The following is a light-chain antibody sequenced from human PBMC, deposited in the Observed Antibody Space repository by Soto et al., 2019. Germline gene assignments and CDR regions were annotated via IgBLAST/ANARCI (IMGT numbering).Light chain of an antibody. Sequence: QSALTQPPSASGSPGQSVTISCTGTSSDVGGYNYVSWYQQHPGKAPKLMIYDVSKRPSGVPDRFSGSKSGNTASLTVSGLQAEDEADYYCSSYAGADTVAVFGGGTQLTVL. V-gene: IGLV2-8*01. J-gene: IGLJ7*01. CDR1: SSDVGGYNY. CDR3: SSYAGADTVAV. CDR2: DVS.